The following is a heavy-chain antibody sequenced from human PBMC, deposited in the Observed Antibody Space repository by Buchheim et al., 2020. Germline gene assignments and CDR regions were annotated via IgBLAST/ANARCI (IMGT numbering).Heavy chain of an antibody. J-gene: IGHJ4*02. D-gene: IGHD6-19*01. CDR3: AKGLFSSGWSPFDC. V-gene: IGHV3-23*01. CDR1: GFSFSSQT. Sequence: EVQLLESGGNLVQPGGSLRLSCAASGFSFSSQTMIWVRQAPGKGLEWLSGINFSGGTTYADPVKGRFTSSRDNSKNTLYLQMNSLRVEDTAVYFCAKGLFSSGWSPFDCCGQGTL. CDR2: INFSGGTT.